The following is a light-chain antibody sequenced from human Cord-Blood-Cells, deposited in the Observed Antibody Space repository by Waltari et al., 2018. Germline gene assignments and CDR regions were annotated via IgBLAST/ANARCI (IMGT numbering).Light chain of an antibody. J-gene: IGKJ1*01. CDR1: QSVSRN. CDR2: GAS. CDR3: QEYNNWPPWT. Sequence: DIVMTQSPATLSVSPGDRATLSCRASQSVSRNLAWYQQKPGQAPRLLSDGASTRTTGIPARFSGGGSGTEFTLTSSSLQSEDLAVYYCQEYNNWPPWTFGQGTKVEIK. V-gene: IGKV3-15*01.